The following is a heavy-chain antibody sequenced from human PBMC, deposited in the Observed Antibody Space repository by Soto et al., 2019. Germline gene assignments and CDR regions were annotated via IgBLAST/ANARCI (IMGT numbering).Heavy chain of an antibody. V-gene: IGHV3-23*01. CDR3: AKNNLFGSGPKDY. Sequence: EVQVLDSGGDLVQSGGSLRLSCAASGFPFSNYALSWVRQAPGMGLERASSIRGGGGSTYYADSVKGRCTIPRDNTKNTLYLQMNSLRAEDTAAYYCAKNNLFGSGPKDYWGQGTLVTVSS. CDR2: IRGGGGST. D-gene: IGHD3-10*01. CDR1: GFPFSNYA. J-gene: IGHJ4*02.